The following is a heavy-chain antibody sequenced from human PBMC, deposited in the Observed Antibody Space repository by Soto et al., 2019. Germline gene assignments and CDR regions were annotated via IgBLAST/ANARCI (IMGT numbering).Heavy chain of an antibody. CDR3: AGDGQQLVLRYFDY. CDR2: IIPIFGTA. V-gene: IGHV1-69*01. J-gene: IGHJ4*02. CDR1: GGTFSSYA. Sequence: QVQLVQSGAEVKKPGSSVKVSCKASGGTFSSYAISWVRQAPGQGLEWMGGIIPIFGTANYAQKCQGRVTITADESTSTAYMELSSLRSEDKAVYYCAGDGQQLVLRYFDYWGQGTLVTVSS. D-gene: IGHD6-13*01.